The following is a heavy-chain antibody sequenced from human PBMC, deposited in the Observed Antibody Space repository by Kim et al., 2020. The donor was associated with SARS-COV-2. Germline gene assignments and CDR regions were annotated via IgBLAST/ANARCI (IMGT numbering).Heavy chain of an antibody. CDR2: IYYSGST. CDR3: ARPNGSIKRAFDI. D-gene: IGHD2-15*01. CDR1: GGSISSSSYY. V-gene: IGHV4-39*01. Sequence: SETLSLTCTVSGGSISSSSYYWGWIRQPPGKGLEWIGSIYYSGSTYYNPSFKSRVTISVDTSKNQFSLKLSSVTAADTAVYYCARPNGSIKRAFDIWSQGTMVTVSS. J-gene: IGHJ3*02.